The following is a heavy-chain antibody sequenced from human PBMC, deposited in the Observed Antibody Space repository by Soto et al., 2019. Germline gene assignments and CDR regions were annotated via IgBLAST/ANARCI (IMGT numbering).Heavy chain of an antibody. D-gene: IGHD3-22*01. CDR1: GYIFTNHY. V-gene: IGHV1-46*01. J-gene: IGHJ4*02. Sequence: QVQLVQSGAEVKKPGASVKVSCKASGYIFTNHYIHWVRQAPGQGLEWMGIINPSGGSTNYLQKFQGRITRTRDTSTSTVYMELSSLRSEDTAVYFCARAVYYDSSGFYYDCWGQGTLVTVSS. CDR3: ARAVYYDSSGFYYDC. CDR2: INPSGGST.